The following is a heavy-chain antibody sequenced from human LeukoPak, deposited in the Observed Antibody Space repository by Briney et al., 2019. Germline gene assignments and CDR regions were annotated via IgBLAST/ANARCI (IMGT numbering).Heavy chain of an antibody. Sequence: SETLSLTCAVYGESLSKYYWTWIRQSPGKGLEWIGEINHRGSTNLNPSLKSRVTLSVDTSKHRFSLKLTSVSATDTAVYYCVSPRGFSYGYFDYWGQGTLVTVSS. V-gene: IGHV4-34*01. CDR1: GESLSKYY. J-gene: IGHJ4*02. CDR3: VSPRGFSYGYFDY. D-gene: IGHD5-18*01. CDR2: INHRGST.